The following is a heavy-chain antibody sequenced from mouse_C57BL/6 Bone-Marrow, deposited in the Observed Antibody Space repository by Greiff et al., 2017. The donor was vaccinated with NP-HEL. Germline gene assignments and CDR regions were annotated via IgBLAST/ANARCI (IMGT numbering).Heavy chain of an antibody. D-gene: IGHD1-1*02. V-gene: IGHV5-6*02. Sequence: EVKVVESGGDLVKPGGSLKLSCAASGFTFSSYGMSWVRQTPDKRLEWVATISSGGSYTYYPASVKGRFTISRDNAKNTLYLQMSSLKSEDTAMDYCARRGWDYFDYWGQGTTLTVSS. CDR1: GFTFSSYG. CDR3: ARRGWDYFDY. CDR2: ISSGGSYT. J-gene: IGHJ2*01.